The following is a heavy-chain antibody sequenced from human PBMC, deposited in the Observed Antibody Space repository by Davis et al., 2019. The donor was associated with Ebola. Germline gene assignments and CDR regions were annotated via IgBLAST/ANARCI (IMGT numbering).Heavy chain of an antibody. CDR1: GFTFNTYW. Sequence: HTGGSLRLSCAASGFTFNTYWMHWVRQVPGKGLSWVSHIISNGRNTSYADSVKGRFTISRDNAKNTLYLQMNNLRAEDTAVYYCAREERWCSGGSCYYYYDHWGQGTLVTVSS. V-gene: IGHV3-74*01. CDR3: AREERWCSGGSCYYYYDH. J-gene: IGHJ4*02. D-gene: IGHD2-15*01. CDR2: IISNGRNT.